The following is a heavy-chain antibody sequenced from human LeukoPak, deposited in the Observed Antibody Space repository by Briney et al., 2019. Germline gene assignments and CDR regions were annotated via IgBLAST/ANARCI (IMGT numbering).Heavy chain of an antibody. CDR3: ASSSYDSSGYYPGLFDY. V-gene: IGHV4-4*02. CDR2: IYHSGST. J-gene: IGHJ4*02. D-gene: IGHD3-22*01. Sequence: SETLSLTCAVSGGSISSSNWWSWVRQPPGKGLEWIGEIYHSGSTNYNPSLKSRVTISVDKSKNQFSLKLSSVTAADTAVYYCASSSYDSSGYYPGLFDYWGREPWSPSPQ. CDR1: GGSISSSNW.